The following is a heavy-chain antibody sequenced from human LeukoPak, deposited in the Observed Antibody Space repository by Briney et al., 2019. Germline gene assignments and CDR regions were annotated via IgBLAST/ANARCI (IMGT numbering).Heavy chain of an antibody. J-gene: IGHJ5*02. V-gene: IGHV4-30-4*01. CDR2: IYYSGST. CDR3: AKRSYGRGVKNNWFDP. CDR1: GGSISSGDYY. Sequence: SETLSLTCTVSGGSISSGDYYWSWIRQPPGKGLEWIGYIYYSGSTYYNPSLKSRVTISVDTSKNQFSLKLSSVTAADTAVYYCAKRSYGRGVKNNWFDPWGQGTLVTVSS. D-gene: IGHD3-16*01.